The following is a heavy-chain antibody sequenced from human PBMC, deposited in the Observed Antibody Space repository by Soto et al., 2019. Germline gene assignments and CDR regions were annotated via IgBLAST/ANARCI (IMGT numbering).Heavy chain of an antibody. CDR3: ARTTGYYPYYYYGMDV. J-gene: IGHJ6*02. CDR2: IYSGGST. Sequence: PGGSLRLSCAASGFTVSSNYMSWVRQAPGKGLEWVSVIYSGGSTYYADSVKGRFTISRDNSKNTLYLQMNSLRAEDTAVYYCARTTGYYPYYYYGMDVWGQGTTVTVSS. CDR1: GFTVSSNY. V-gene: IGHV3-53*01. D-gene: IGHD3-9*01.